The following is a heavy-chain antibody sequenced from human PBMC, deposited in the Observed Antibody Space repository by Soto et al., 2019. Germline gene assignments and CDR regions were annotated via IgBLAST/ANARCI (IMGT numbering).Heavy chain of an antibody. CDR2: IYPGDSDT. Sequence: GESLKISCTGSGYRFTNFWIGWVRQMPGKGLEWMGIIYPGDSDTTYSPSFEGQVTLSADRSTSTAYLEWSSLRASDTAMYYCAKTYSGDSNASFDIWGQGILLTVSS. CDR3: AKTYSGDSNASFDI. CDR1: GYRFTNFW. V-gene: IGHV5-51*01. D-gene: IGHD5-12*01. J-gene: IGHJ3*02.